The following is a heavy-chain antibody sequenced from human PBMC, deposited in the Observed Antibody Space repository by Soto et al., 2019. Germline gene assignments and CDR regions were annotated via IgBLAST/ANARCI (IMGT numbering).Heavy chain of an antibody. CDR3: ARTEGNTARLPIPGPYYFDY. D-gene: IGHD5-18*01. J-gene: IGHJ4*02. V-gene: IGHV4-34*01. CDR2: INHSGST. Sequence: SETLSLTCAVYGGSFSGYYWSWIRQPPGKGLEWSGEINHSGSTNYNPSLKSRVTISVDTSKNQFSLKLSSVTAADTAVYYCARTEGNTARLPIPGPYYFDYWGQGTLVTVS. CDR1: GGSFSGYY.